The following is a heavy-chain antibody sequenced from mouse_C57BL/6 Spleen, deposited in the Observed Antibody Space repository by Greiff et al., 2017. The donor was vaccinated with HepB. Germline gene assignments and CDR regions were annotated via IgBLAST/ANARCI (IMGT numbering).Heavy chain of an antibody. CDR2: IHPNSGST. D-gene: IGHD2-2*01. V-gene: IGHV1-64*01. Sequence: PGQGLEWIGMIHPNSGSTNYNEKVKSKATLTVDKSSSTAYMQLSSLTSEDSAVYYCAREGYDWYFDVWGTGTTVTVSS. J-gene: IGHJ1*03. CDR3: AREGYDWYFDV.